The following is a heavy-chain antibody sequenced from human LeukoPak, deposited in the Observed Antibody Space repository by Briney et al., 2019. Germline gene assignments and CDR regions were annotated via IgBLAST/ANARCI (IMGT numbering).Heavy chain of an antibody. J-gene: IGHJ5*02. V-gene: IGHV4-59*02. D-gene: IGHD7-27*01. CDR3: TRGHWGLQS. CDR1: GASVTDYY. Sequence: SETLSLTCTVSGASVTDYYWSWIRQSPGKGLEWISYIHRSGNSDYDPSLRSRVTTSLDTSKNQFSLNLISVTAADTAVYYCTRGHWGLQSWSQGTLVTVSS. CDR2: IHRSGNS.